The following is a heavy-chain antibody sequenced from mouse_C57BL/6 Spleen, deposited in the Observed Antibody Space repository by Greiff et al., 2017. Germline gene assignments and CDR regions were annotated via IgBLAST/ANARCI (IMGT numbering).Heavy chain of an antibody. D-gene: IGHD1-1*01. J-gene: IGHJ3*01. Sequence: QVQLQQPGAELVKPGASVKLSCKASGYTFTSYWMHWVKQRPGQGLEWIGMLHPNSGSTNYNEKFKSKATLTVDKSSSTAYMQLSSLTSEDSAVYDCARDHYDGSSAWFAYWGQGTLVTGSA. CDR1: GYTFTSYW. V-gene: IGHV1-64*01. CDR2: LHPNSGST. CDR3: ARDHYDGSSAWFAY.